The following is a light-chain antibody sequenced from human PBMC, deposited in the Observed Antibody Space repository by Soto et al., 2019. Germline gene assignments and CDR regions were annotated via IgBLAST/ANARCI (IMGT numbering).Light chain of an antibody. J-gene: IGKJ1*01. CDR3: QQYGRSPWT. V-gene: IGKV3-20*01. Sequence: EIVLTQSPGTLSLSPGERATLSCRASQSLSSGYLAWYQQKPGQAPRLLMYGASSRATGIPDRFSGSGSGTDFTLTVSRLEPEDFAVYYCQQYGRSPWTFGQGTKVESK. CDR1: QSLSSGY. CDR2: GAS.